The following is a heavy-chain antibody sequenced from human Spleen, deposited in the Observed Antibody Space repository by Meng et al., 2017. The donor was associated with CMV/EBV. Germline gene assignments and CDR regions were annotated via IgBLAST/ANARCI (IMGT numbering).Heavy chain of an antibody. CDR1: FTGYD. CDR2: INPNGGGT. D-gene: IGHD2-15*01. CDR3: ATSGFCSRGSCYNRGLDP. Sequence: FTGYDIHWGRQAPGQGLEWMGWINPNGGGTNYAQKFQGRVSMTRDTSISTVYMELSTLRSDDTAIYYCATSGFCSRGSCYNRGLDPWGQGSLVTVSS. V-gene: IGHV1-2*02. J-gene: IGHJ5*02.